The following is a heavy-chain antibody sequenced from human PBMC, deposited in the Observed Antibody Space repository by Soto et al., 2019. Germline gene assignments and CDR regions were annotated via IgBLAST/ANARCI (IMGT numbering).Heavy chain of an antibody. D-gene: IGHD6-13*01. Sequence: QVQLQESGPGLVKPSQTLSLTCTVSGGSISSGGYYWSWIRQHPGKGLEWIGYIYYSGSTYYNPSLKSRVTISVDPSKNQFSLKLSSVTAADTAVYYCAREEHSSSWYIYFDYWGQGTLVTVSS. V-gene: IGHV4-31*03. J-gene: IGHJ4*02. CDR1: GGSISSGGYY. CDR2: IYYSGST. CDR3: AREEHSSSWYIYFDY.